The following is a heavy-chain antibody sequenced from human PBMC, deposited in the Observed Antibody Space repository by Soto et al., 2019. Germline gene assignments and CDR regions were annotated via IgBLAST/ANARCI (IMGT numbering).Heavy chain of an antibody. J-gene: IGHJ4*02. D-gene: IGHD4-4*01. CDR2: ISSSSTI. V-gene: IGHV3-48*02. Sequence: SGGSLRLSCAASGFTFSSYSMNWVRQAPGKGLEWVSYISSSSTIYYADSVKGRFTISRDNAKNSLYLQMNSLRDEDTAVYYCARPRRPSSNYHLDHWGQGTPVTVSS. CDR1: GFTFSSYS. CDR3: ARPRRPSSNYHLDH.